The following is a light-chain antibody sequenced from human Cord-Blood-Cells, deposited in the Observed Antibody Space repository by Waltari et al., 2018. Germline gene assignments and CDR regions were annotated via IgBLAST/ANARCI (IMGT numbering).Light chain of an antibody. CDR2: RNN. CDR1: RSNIGSNY. V-gene: IGLV1-47*01. Sequence: QSVLTQPPSASGTPGQRVTISCSGRRSNIGSNYVYWYQQLPGTAPKLLIYRNNQRPSGVPDQFSGSKSGTSASLAISGLRSEDEADYYCAAWDDSLSGYVFGTGTKVTVL. J-gene: IGLJ1*01. CDR3: AAWDDSLSGYV.